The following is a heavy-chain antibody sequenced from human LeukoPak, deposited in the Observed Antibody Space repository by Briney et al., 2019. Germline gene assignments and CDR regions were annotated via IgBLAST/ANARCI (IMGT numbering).Heavy chain of an antibody. CDR2: IYYSGST. J-gene: IGHJ4*02. CDR1: GGSISSYY. Sequence: PSETLSPTCTVSGGSISSYYWSWIRQPPGKGLEWIGYIYYSGSTNYNPSLKSRVTISVDTSKNQFSLKLSSVTAADTAVYYCARRGVDSSGYYIDYWGQGTLVTASS. D-gene: IGHD3-22*01. V-gene: IGHV4-59*01. CDR3: ARRGVDSSGYYIDY.